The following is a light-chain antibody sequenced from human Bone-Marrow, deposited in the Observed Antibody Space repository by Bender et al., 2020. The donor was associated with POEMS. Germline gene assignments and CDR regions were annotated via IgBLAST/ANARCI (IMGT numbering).Light chain of an antibody. CDR2: DDS. V-gene: IGLV3-21*02. CDR1: NIGSRG. CDR3: QAWDTSTAWGV. Sequence: SYVLTQPPSVSVAPGQTATITCGGNNIGSRGVHWYQQEPGQAPVLVVYDDSDRPSGIPERFSGSNSGNTATLTISGTQAMDEADYYCQAWDTSTAWGVFGGGTKLTVL. J-gene: IGLJ2*01.